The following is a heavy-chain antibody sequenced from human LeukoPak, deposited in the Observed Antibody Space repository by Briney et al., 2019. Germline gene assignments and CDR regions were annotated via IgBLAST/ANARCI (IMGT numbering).Heavy chain of an antibody. CDR2: IYTSGST. Sequence: PSETLSLTCTVSGGSISSYYWSWIRQPAGKGLEWIGRIYTSGSTNYNPSLKSRVTMSVDTSKNQFSLKLSSVTAADTAVYYCARDWRNGSGSSLFDYWGQGTLVTASS. D-gene: IGHD3-10*01. CDR1: GGSISSYY. J-gene: IGHJ4*02. CDR3: ARDWRNGSGSSLFDY. V-gene: IGHV4-4*07.